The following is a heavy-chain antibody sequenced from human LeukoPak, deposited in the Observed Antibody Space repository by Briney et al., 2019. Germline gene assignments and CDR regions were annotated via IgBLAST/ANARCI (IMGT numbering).Heavy chain of an antibody. J-gene: IGHJ4*02. CDR3: ATGREIHGSSDTKLDDY. CDR2: ISPRSGDT. D-gene: IGHD3-10*01. V-gene: IGHV1-2*02. Sequence: GASVNVSRKPSRYSLTDYSMQWVRQAPGEGLEWMVWISPRSGDTSYAQKFQGRVTMTRDTSINTVDMDLSGLTSDDTAVFYWATGREIHGSSDTKLDDYWGQGTLVTVSS. CDR1: RYSLTDYS.